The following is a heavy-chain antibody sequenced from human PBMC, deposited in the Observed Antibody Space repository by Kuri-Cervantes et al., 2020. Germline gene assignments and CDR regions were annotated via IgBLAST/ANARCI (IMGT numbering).Heavy chain of an antibody. Sequence: ASVKVSCKASGYTFTNYYMHWVRQAPGQGLEWMGIINPSGGYTTYAQKFQGRVTVTRDTSTSTIYMELSSLRSEDTAVYYCARGDVLLWFGEKYGMDVWGQGTTVTVSS. D-gene: IGHD3-10*01. CDR2: INPSGGYT. V-gene: IGHV1-46*01. CDR3: ARGDVLLWFGEKYGMDV. CDR1: GYTFTNYY. J-gene: IGHJ6*02.